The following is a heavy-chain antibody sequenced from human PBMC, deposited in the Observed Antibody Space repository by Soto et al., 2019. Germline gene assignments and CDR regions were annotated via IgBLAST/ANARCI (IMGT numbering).Heavy chain of an antibody. D-gene: IGHD4-17*01. CDR2: IKSKTDGGTT. CDR3: TTDRDYGDYVDMDY. V-gene: IGHV3-15*01. Sequence: GGSLRLSCGASGFTFSNAWMSWVRQAPGKGLEWVGRIKSKTDGGTTDYAAPVKGRFTISRDDSKNTLYLQMNSLKTEDTAVYYCTTDRDYGDYVDMDYWGQGTRVTVSS. J-gene: IGHJ4*02. CDR1: GFTFSNAW.